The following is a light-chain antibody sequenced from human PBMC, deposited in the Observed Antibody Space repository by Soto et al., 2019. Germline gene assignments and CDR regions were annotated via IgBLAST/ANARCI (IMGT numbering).Light chain of an antibody. Sequence: QSVLTQPPSASGTHGQRVTISCSGSSSNIGSNYVYWYQQLPGTAPKLLIYRNNQRPSGVPDRFSGSKSGTSASLAISGLRSEDEADYYCAAWDDSLSGPVFGGGTKVTV. CDR3: AAWDDSLSGPV. J-gene: IGLJ2*01. CDR1: SSNIGSNY. CDR2: RNN. V-gene: IGLV1-47*01.